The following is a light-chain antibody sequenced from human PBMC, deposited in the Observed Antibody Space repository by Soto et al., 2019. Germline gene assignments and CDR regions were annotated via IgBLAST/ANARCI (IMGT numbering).Light chain of an antibody. CDR2: GNS. CDR3: QSYGSSLSDV. J-gene: IGLJ1*01. V-gene: IGLV1-40*01. CDR1: SSNIGAGYD. Sequence: QSVLTQPPSVSGAPGQRVTISCTGGSSNIGAGYDVHWYQQLPGTAPKLLIYGNSNRPSGVPDRCSGSKSGTSASLAITGLQAEDEADYCCQSYGSSLSDVVGTGTKVTVL.